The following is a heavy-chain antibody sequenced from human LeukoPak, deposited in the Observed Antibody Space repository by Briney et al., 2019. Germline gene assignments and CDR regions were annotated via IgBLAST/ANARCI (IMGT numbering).Heavy chain of an antibody. CDR3: SRRVRGAYYYGMDV. Sequence: GGSLRLSCAASGFTFSDYWMYWVRQAPGEGLVWVSRINGDGSSTNYADSVKGRFTTSRDNAWNTLYLQLSSLRAEDTALYYCSRRVRGAYYYGMDVWGQGTTVTVSS. CDR2: INGDGSST. CDR1: GFTFSDYW. D-gene: IGHD3-10*01. J-gene: IGHJ6*02. V-gene: IGHV3-74*01.